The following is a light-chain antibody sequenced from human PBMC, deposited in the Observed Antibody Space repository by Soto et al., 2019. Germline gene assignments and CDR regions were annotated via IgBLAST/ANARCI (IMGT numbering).Light chain of an antibody. CDR2: DAS. Sequence: DIQMTQSPSSLSASVGDRVTITCRASQSVSSYLSWYQQKPGKAPNLLIYDASILQTGVPSRFSGGGFGTDFTLTISSLQPEDIATYYCQQYYNLPIAFGQGTRLEIK. CDR1: QSVSSY. J-gene: IGKJ5*01. V-gene: IGKV1-33*01. CDR3: QQYYNLPIA.